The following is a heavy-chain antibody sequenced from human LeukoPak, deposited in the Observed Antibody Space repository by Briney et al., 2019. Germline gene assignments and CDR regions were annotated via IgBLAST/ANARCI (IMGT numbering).Heavy chain of an antibody. Sequence: PGGSLRLSCAASGLTFSSYGMHWVRQAPGKGLEWVAVIWYDGSNKYYADSVKGRFTISRDNSKNTLYLQMNSLRAEDTAVYYCARDGGLGYCSGGSCYYFDYWGQGTLVTVSS. D-gene: IGHD2-15*01. CDR3: ARDGGLGYCSGGSCYYFDY. CDR1: GLTFSSYG. V-gene: IGHV3-33*01. CDR2: IWYDGSNK. J-gene: IGHJ4*02.